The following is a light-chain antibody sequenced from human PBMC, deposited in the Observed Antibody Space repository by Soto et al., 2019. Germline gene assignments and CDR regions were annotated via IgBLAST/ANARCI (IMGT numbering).Light chain of an antibody. V-gene: IGKV3-20*01. CDR2: GAS. CDR1: QSVSSTF. J-gene: IGKJ1*01. Sequence: EIVLTQSPGTLSLTPGERATLSCRASQSVSSTFLAWYQQKPGQAPKLLIYGASTRATGIPERFSGSGSGTDFTLTISSLEPEDFAMYYCQQYEISRTFGQGTKVEMK. CDR3: QQYEISRT.